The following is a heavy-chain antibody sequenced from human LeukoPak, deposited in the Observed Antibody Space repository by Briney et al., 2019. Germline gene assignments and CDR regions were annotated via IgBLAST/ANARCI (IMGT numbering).Heavy chain of an antibody. CDR1: GGSISSGGYY. CDR2: IYHGGSA. J-gene: IGHJ5*02. V-gene: IGHV4-30-2*01. Sequence: SETLSLTCTVSGGSISSGGYYWSWIRQPPGKGLEWIGYIYHGGSAYYNPSLKSRVTISVDRSKNQFSLKLSSVTAADTAVYYCAREEWFDPWGQGTLVTVSS. CDR3: AREEWFDP.